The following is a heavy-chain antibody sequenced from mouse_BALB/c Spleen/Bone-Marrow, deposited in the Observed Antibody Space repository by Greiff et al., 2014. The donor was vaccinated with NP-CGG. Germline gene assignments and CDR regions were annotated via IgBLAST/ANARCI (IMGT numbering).Heavy chain of an antibody. CDR3: ARLGEKYGAMDY. Sequence: EVKLMESGGGLVKPGGSLKLSCTASGFTFSDSYMYWVSQTPEKRLEWVAAISDGGNYTFNPDSVKGRFTISRDNAKNNLYLQMSSLKTEDTATYYGARLGEKYGAMDYWGQGTSATVPS. V-gene: IGHV5-4*02. CDR1: GFTFSDSY. D-gene: IGHD1-1*02. CDR2: ISDGGNYT. J-gene: IGHJ4*01.